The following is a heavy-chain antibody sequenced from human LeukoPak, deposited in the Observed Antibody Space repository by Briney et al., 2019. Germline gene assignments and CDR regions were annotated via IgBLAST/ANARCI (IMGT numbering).Heavy chain of an antibody. V-gene: IGHV3-21*01. CDR1: GFTFSGYN. Sequence: GGSLRLSCAASGFTFSGYNMSWVRQAPGKGLEWVSSISSSSSYKDYIDSLRGRFTISRDNAKNSLYLQMNSLRAEDTAVYYCARDFKASAFDYWGQGTLVTVSS. CDR2: ISSSSSYK. CDR3: ARDFKASAFDY. J-gene: IGHJ4*02.